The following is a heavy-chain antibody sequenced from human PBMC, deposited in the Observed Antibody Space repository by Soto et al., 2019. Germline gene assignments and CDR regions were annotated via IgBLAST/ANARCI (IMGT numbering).Heavy chain of an antibody. Sequence: PGGSLRLSCAASGFIFSPYGIHWVRQAPGKGLEWVALIRNDGSGKYYAESVTGRFTISRDNSKNTVYLQMNSLRAEDTALYFCARAPRMAPFDIWGQGTMVTVS. V-gene: IGHV3-33*01. J-gene: IGHJ3*02. CDR2: IRNDGSGK. CDR3: ARAPRMAPFDI. CDR1: GFIFSPYG.